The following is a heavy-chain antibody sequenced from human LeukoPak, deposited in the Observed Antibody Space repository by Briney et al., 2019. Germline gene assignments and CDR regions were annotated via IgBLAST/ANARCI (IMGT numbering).Heavy chain of an antibody. CDR1: GGSLSSYY. V-gene: IGHV4-59*01. CDR3: ARVNRGAYSIDY. CDR2: IYYSGST. Sequence: KPSENPSPNCTVSGGSLSSYYWGWIREPPGEGPGGIGYIYYSGSTNYNPSLKSRVTISVDTSKNQFSLKLSSVTAADTAVYYCARVNRGAYSIDYWGQGTLVTVSS. D-gene: IGHD2-15*01. J-gene: IGHJ4*02.